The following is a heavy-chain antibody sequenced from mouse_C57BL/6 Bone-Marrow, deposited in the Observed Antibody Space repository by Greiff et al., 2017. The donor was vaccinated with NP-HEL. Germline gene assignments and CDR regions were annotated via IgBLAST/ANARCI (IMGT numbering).Heavy chain of an antibody. V-gene: IGHV14-4*01. CDR3: TTAYYAIDY. CDR1: GFNIKDDY. J-gene: IGHJ4*01. Sequence: DVKLQESGAELVRPGASVKLSCTASGFNIKDDYMHWVKQRPEQGLEWIGWIDPENGDTEYASKFQGKATITADTSSNTAYLQLSSLTSEDTAVYYCTTAYYAIDYWGQGTSVTVSS. CDR2: IDPENGDT.